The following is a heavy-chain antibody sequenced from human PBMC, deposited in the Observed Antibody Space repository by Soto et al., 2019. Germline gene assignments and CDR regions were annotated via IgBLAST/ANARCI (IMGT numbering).Heavy chain of an antibody. CDR2: IYYSGST. J-gene: IGHJ5*02. Sequence: SETLSLIGNVSGQCRRSSSYFGGWLRQPPGKGLEWIGSIYYSGSTYYNPSLKSRVTISVDTSKNQCSLKLSSVTAADTAVDYCARLIVATNWFDPWGQGTLVTVSS. V-gene: IGHV4-39*01. D-gene: IGHD5-12*01. CDR3: ARLIVATNWFDP. CDR1: GQCRRSSSYF.